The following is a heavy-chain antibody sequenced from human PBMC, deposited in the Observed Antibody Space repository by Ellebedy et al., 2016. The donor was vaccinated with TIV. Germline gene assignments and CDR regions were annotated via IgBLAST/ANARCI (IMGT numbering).Heavy chain of an antibody. Sequence: GGSLRLSXAASGFTLSSYWMSWLRQAPGKGLEWVANIKEDGGEKYYVDSVKGRFTIFRDNTKNSLYLQMNSLRAEDTAVYFCAGRHFDLWGRGTLVTVSS. CDR2: IKEDGGEK. J-gene: IGHJ2*01. V-gene: IGHV3-7*01. CDR1: GFTLSSYW. CDR3: AGRHFDL.